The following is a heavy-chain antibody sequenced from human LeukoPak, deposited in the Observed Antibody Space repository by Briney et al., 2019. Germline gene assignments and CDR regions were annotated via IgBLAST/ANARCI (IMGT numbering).Heavy chain of an antibody. CDR1: GFTFSSCS. CDR3: ARGLGIQVWCGLDY. V-gene: IGHV3-21*01. CDR2: IISGGRYI. J-gene: IGHJ4*02. D-gene: IGHD3-16*01. Sequence: GGSLRLSCAASGFTFSSCSMSWVRQPPGKGLEWGSSIISGGRYIYYADSLKERFTISRDNAKNSLFLQMNSLRAEDTAVYYCARGLGIQVWCGLDYWGQGTLVTVSS.